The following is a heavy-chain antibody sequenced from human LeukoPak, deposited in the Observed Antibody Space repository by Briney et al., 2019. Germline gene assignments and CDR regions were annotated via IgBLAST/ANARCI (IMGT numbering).Heavy chain of an antibody. J-gene: IGHJ4*02. CDR3: ARDTRMSSGYHYFDL. CDR1: GFTFSGSA. D-gene: IGHD3-22*01. CDR2: IRSKINTYAT. Sequence: GGSLRLSCAASGFTFSGSAIHWVRQASGKGLEWVGRIRSKINTYATAYAASVKGRFTISRDDSKNTAYLQMNSLKTEDTAVYYCARDTRMSSGYHYFDLWGQGTLVTVSS. V-gene: IGHV3-73*01.